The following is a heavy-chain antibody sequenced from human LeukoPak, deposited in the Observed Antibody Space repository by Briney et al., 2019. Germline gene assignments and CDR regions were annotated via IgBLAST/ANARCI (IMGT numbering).Heavy chain of an antibody. CDR1: GGSISSGGYS. D-gene: IGHD6-13*01. CDR3: ARGDPGIRSLGDAFGI. V-gene: IGHV4-30-2*01. J-gene: IGHJ3*02. CDR2: ISHSGST. Sequence: SETLSLTCAVSGGSISSGGYSWSWIRQPPGKGLEWIGYISHSGSTYYNPSLKSRVTISVDRSKNQFSLKLSSVTAADTAVYYCARGDPGIRSLGDAFGIWGQGTMVTVSS.